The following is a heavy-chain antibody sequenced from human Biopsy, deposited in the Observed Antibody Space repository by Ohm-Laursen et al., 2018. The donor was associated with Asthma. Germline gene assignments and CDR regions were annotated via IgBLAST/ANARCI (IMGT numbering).Heavy chain of an antibody. D-gene: IGHD1-14*01. J-gene: IGHJ4*02. CDR3: ARDGPELPTELDY. V-gene: IGHV3-11*06. CDR2: ITDTSRYI. CDR1: GFTFNHYN. Sequence: SLSLSCAASGFTFNHYNMNWVRQAPGKGLEWVSFITDTSRYIKYANSAKGRFTISRDNAKNSLYLQMNSLRAEDTAVYYCARDGPELPTELDYWGPGTLVTVAS.